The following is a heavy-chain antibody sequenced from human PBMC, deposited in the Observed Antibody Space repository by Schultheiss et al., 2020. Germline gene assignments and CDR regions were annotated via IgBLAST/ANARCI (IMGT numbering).Heavy chain of an antibody. Sequence: SVKVSCKASGGTFSSYAISWVRQAPGQGLEWMGGIIPIFGTANYAQKFQGRVTITADESTSTAYMELSSLRSEDTAVYYCARGEAMITFGGVIVPGWGGQGTLVNGYS. CDR2: IIPIFGTA. J-gene: IGHJ4*02. CDR1: GGTFSSYA. CDR3: ARGEAMITFGGVIVPGW. V-gene: IGHV1-69*01. D-gene: IGHD3-16*02.